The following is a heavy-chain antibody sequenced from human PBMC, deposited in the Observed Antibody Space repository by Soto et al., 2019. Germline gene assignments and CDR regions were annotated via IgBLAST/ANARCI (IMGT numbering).Heavy chain of an antibody. CDR1: GSTFSSYA. CDR2: IIPIFGTA. Sequence: GASVKVSCKASGSTFSSYAISWVRQAPGQGLEWMGGIIPIFGTANYAQKFQGRVTITADKSTSTAYMELSSLRSEDTAVYYCARERCSSTSCYPGWLDPWGQGTPVTVSS. CDR3: ARERCSSTSCYPGWLDP. J-gene: IGHJ5*02. D-gene: IGHD2-2*01. V-gene: IGHV1-69*06.